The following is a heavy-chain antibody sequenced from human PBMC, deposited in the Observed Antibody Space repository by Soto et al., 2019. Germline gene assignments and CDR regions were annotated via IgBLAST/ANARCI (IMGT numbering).Heavy chain of an antibody. V-gene: IGHV1-18*01. CDR2: INTYNGNT. J-gene: IGHJ4*02. Sequence: QVQLVQSGAEVKKPGASVKVSCKASGYTFANYGVSWVRRAPGQGLEWMGWINTYNGNTNYAQKLQGRVTMTTDTSTSTAYMELRSLRSDDTAVYYCAKVQEKWSKFFDYWGQGTLVTVSS. CDR1: GYTFANYG. D-gene: IGHD2-15*01. CDR3: AKVQEKWSKFFDY.